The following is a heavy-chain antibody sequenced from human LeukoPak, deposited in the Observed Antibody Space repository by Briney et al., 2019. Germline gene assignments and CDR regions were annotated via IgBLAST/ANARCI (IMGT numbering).Heavy chain of an antibody. CDR3: ARPQYYYDGNDAFDI. Sequence: PSETLSLTCTVSGVSISSSSYHWGWLRQPPGKGLEWIGSLYYSGSTYYNPSLKSRVTISVDTSKNQFSLKLSSVTAADTAVYYCARPQYYYDGNDAFDIWGQGTMVTVSS. V-gene: IGHV4-39*01. J-gene: IGHJ3*02. CDR1: GVSISSSSYH. CDR2: LYYSGST. D-gene: IGHD3-22*01.